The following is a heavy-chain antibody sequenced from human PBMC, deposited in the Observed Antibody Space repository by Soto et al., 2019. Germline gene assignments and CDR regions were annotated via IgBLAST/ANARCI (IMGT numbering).Heavy chain of an antibody. Sequence: EVQLVESGGGLVQPGGSLRLSCAASGFSFSSYWMIWARQVPGKGLEWLAKINQDGSEKNYVDSVRVRFTISRDNAKSSVYLQLGSLRAEDTAVYFCSRLSRGAPGGSCWGQGTMVTVSS. CDR2: INQDGSEK. D-gene: IGHD2-15*01. J-gene: IGHJ4*02. CDR1: GFSFSSYW. V-gene: IGHV3-7*03. CDR3: SRLSRGAPGGSC.